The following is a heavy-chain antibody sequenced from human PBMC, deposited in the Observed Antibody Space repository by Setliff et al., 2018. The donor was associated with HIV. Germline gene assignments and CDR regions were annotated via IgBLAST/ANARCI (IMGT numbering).Heavy chain of an antibody. Sequence: SETLSLTCTVSGGSINSFYWNWVRQPAGRGLEWIGRIFASGNTNYNPSLKSRVTMSVDTSKNQFSLNLNSVTAADTAVYYCARDLGIAAAGNWFDPWGQGTLVTVSS. D-gene: IGHD6-13*01. J-gene: IGHJ5*02. CDR2: IFASGNT. CDR3: ARDLGIAAAGNWFDP. CDR1: GGSINSFY. V-gene: IGHV4-4*07.